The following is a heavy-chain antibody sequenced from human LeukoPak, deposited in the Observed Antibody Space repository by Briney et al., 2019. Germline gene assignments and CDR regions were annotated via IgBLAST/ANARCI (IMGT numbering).Heavy chain of an antibody. CDR1: GVSVGSAGYY. Sequence: SETLSLTCTVSGVSVGSAGYYWTWIRQPPGKGLEWIGYMYCSGNSNYNPFLKSRVTMSLDPSKNRFSLKLSSVTAADTAVYYCARSQSQSGSYRYYFAYWGQGTLVTVSS. J-gene: IGHJ4*02. V-gene: IGHV4-61*08. CDR3: ARSQSQSGSYRYYFAY. CDR2: MYCSGNS. D-gene: IGHD1-26*01.